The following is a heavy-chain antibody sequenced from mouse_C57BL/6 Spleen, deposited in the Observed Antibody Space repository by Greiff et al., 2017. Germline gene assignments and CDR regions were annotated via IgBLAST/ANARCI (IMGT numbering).Heavy chain of an antibody. Sequence: VQLQQSGAELVRPGTSVKVSCKASGYAFTHYLIEWVKQRPGQGLEGIGVIYPGSGGTNYNEKFKGKATLTADKSSSTAYMQLSSLTSEDSAVYFCARRIYDGYTGYAMDYWGQGTSVTVSS. CDR3: ARRIYDGYTGYAMDY. CDR2: IYPGSGGT. V-gene: IGHV1-54*01. D-gene: IGHD2-3*01. CDR1: GYAFTHYL. J-gene: IGHJ4*01.